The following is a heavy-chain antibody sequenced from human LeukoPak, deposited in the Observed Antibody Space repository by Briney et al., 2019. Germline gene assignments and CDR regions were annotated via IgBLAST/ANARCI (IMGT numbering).Heavy chain of an antibody. D-gene: IGHD3-3*01. J-gene: IGHJ5*02. Sequence: SETLSLTCTVSGVSINGNYWAWIRQLPGKGLEWIGFVSDTGDTDYNPSLKSRLTISVDTSKSQLSLSLSSVTAADTALYYCARVFRGVVTSNWFDPWGQGTLVTVSS. CDR1: GVSINGNY. CDR2: VSDTGDT. CDR3: ARVFRGVVTSNWFDP. V-gene: IGHV4-59*01.